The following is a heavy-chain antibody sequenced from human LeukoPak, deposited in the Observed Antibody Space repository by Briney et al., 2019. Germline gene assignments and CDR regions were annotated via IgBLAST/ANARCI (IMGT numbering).Heavy chain of an antibody. D-gene: IGHD1-26*01. J-gene: IGHJ3*02. CDR3: ASYSGIYSAFEI. CDR2: IYYSGST. V-gene: IGHV4-59*12. CDR1: GGSISSYY. Sequence: SETLSLTCTVSGGSISSYYWSWIRQPPGKGLEWIGYIYYSGSTNYNPSLKSRVAISVDTSKNHFSLTLNAVTAADTAVYYCASYSGIYSAFEIWSQGTLVTASS.